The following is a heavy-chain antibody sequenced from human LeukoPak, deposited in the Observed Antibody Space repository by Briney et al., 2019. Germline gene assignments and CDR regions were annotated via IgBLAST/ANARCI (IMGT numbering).Heavy chain of an antibody. J-gene: IGHJ5*02. Sequence: SETLSLTCAVYIDSFSNYHWNWIRQTPAKGMEWIGEVNESGGTNTSPSPRSRVILSVDTSKNQFSLKLISVTVADTAIYYCARGQGATVPQVGKNWFDPWGQGTRVTVSS. CDR1: IDSFSNYH. D-gene: IGHD1-26*01. CDR2: VNESGGT. V-gene: IGHV4-34*01. CDR3: ARGQGATVPQVGKNWFDP.